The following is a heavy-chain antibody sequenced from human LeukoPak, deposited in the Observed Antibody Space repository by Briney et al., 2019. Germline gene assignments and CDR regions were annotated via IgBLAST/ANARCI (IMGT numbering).Heavy chain of an antibody. CDR1: GFTFSSSA. CDR3: AKERRRVDTEMVRSYYFEN. V-gene: IGHV3-23*01. J-gene: IGHJ4*02. Sequence: GGSLRLSCAGSGFTFSSSAMSWVRQTPGKGLEWVSSITGNGATTSYSDYVKGRFTISRDNSKNTLSLQMNSLRVEDTAVYYCAKERRRVDTEMVRSYYFENWGQGTLVSVSS. CDR2: ITGNGATT. D-gene: IGHD5-18*01.